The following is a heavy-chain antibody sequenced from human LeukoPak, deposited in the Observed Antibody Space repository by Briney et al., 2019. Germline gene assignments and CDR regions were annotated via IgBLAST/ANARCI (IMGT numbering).Heavy chain of an antibody. CDR2: ISSSTFI. CDR1: GFTFSSYS. V-gene: IGHV3-21*01. CDR3: ARDKGSWATGDAFGI. D-gene: IGHD7-27*01. Sequence: PGGSLRLSCAAYGFTFSSYSMNWVRQAPGKGLEWLSSISSSTFIYYADSLKGRFTISRDSAKNSLYLQMNSLRDEDTAVYYCARDKGSWATGDAFGIWGQGTMVTVSS. J-gene: IGHJ3*02.